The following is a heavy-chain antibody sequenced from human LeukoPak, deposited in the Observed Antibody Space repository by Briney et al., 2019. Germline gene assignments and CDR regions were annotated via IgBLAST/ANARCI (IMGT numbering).Heavy chain of an antibody. J-gene: IGHJ4*02. Sequence: GGSLRLSCAASGFTFSSYTMSWVRQAPGKGLEWVSAIGGSGGSTYYADSVKGRFTISRDNSKNTLYLQMNSLRAEDTAVYYCAKDQAVDTAMVFDYWGQGTLVTVSS. CDR1: GFTFSSYT. V-gene: IGHV3-23*01. D-gene: IGHD5-18*01. CDR2: IGGSGGST. CDR3: AKDQAVDTAMVFDY.